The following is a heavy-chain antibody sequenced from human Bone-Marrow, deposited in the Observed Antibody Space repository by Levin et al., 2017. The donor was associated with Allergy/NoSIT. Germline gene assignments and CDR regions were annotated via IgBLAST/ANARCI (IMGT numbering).Heavy chain of an antibody. CDR1: GFTFSSYS. V-gene: IGHV3-21*01. Sequence: GESLKISCAASGFTFSSYSMNWVRQAPGKGLEWVSSISSSSSYIYYADSVKGRFTISRDNAKNSLYLQMNSLRAEDTAVYYCARDARKYGDYFDYWGQGTLVTVSS. CDR3: ARDARKYGDYFDY. CDR2: ISSSSSYI. D-gene: IGHD4-17*01. J-gene: IGHJ4*02.